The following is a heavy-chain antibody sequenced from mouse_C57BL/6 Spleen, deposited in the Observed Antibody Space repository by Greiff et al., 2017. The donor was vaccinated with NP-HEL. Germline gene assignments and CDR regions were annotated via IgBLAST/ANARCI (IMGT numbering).Heavy chain of an antibody. CDR1: GYTFTSYW. Sequence: QVQLQQPGAELVMPGASVKLSCKASGYTFTSYWMHWVKQRPGQGLEWIGEIDPSDSYTNYNQKFKGKSTLTVDKSSSTAYMQLSSLTSEDSAVYYCARQAYYSNPYYYAMDYWGQGTSVTVSS. J-gene: IGHJ4*01. CDR2: IDPSDSYT. CDR3: ARQAYYSNPYYYAMDY. D-gene: IGHD2-5*01. V-gene: IGHV1-69*01.